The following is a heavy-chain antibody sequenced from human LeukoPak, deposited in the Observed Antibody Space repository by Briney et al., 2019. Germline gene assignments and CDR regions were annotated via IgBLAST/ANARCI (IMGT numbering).Heavy chain of an antibody. D-gene: IGHD3-22*01. CDR1: GGSISSYY. Sequence: SETLSLTCTVSGGSISSYYWSWIRQPAGKGLEWIARIYTSGSTNYNPSLKSRVTMSVDTSKNQFSLKLSSVTAADTAVYYCARDRYYYDSSPRAFDIWGQGTMVTVSS. J-gene: IGHJ3*02. CDR2: IYTSGST. V-gene: IGHV4-4*07. CDR3: ARDRYYYDSSPRAFDI.